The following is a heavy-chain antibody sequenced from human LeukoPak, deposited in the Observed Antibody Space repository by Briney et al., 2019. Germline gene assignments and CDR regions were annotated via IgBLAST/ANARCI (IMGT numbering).Heavy chain of an antibody. CDR1: GGTFSSYA. V-gene: IGHV1-69*13. CDR2: IIPIFGTA. CDR3: ARDEYSSSWSPITEYYYYGMDV. D-gene: IGHD6-13*01. Sequence: SVKVSCKASGGTFSSYAISWVRQAPGQGLEWMGGIIPIFGTANYAQKFQGRVTITADESTSTAYMELSSLRSEDTAVYYCARDEYSSSWSPITEYYYYGMDVWGQGTTVTVSS. J-gene: IGHJ6*02.